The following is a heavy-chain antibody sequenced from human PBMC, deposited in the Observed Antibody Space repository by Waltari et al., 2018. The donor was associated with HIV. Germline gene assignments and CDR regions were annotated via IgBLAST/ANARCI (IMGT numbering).Heavy chain of an antibody. D-gene: IGHD5-18*01. J-gene: IGHJ1*01. CDR2: INSDGSIT. V-gene: IGHV3-74*01. CDR1: GFTFSSYW. Sequence: EVQLVESGGGLVQPGGSLRLSCAASGFTFSSYWLHWVRQAPGKGLVWVSRINSDGSITSHAGSVKGRFTISRDNARNTLYLQMNSLGAEDTAMYYCAKGGTSGYTFGFGRWGQGTLVTVSS. CDR3: AKGGTSGYTFGFGR.